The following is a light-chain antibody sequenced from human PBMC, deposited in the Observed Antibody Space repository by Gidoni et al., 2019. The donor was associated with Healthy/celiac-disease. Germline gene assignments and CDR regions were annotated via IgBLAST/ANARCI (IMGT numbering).Light chain of an antibody. V-gene: IGLV1-44*01. J-gene: IGLJ3*02. CDR2: RNN. Sequence: QSVLTQPPSASGTPGQRVTIPCSGSSSNIGSNTVNWYQQLPGTAPKLLIYRNNQRPSGVPDRFPGSKSGTSASLAISGLQSEDEADYYCAAWDDSLNGWVFGGGTKLTVL. CDR3: AAWDDSLNGWV. CDR1: SSNIGSNT.